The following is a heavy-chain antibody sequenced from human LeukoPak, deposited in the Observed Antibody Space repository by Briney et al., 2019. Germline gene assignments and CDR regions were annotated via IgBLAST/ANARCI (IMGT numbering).Heavy chain of an antibody. Sequence: SVKVSCKASGGTFTSYAISWVRQAPGQGLEWMGGIIPIFGTANYAQKFQGRVTITTDESTSTAYMELSSLRSGDTAVYYCAYSADSSGYLDWGQGTLVTVSS. D-gene: IGHD3-22*01. V-gene: IGHV1-69*05. CDR3: AYSADSSGYLD. CDR2: IIPIFGTA. J-gene: IGHJ4*02. CDR1: GGTFTSYA.